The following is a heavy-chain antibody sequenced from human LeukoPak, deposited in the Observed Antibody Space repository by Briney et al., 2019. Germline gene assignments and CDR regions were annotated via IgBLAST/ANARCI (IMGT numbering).Heavy chain of an antibody. CDR1: GFTFSSYW. V-gene: IGHV3-74*01. CDR2: INSDGSST. J-gene: IGHJ4*02. D-gene: IGHD5-18*01. CDR3: ARARYSYGHGGFDY. Sequence: GGSLRLXCAASGFTFSSYWMHWVRHAPGKGLVWVSRINSDGSSTSYADSVKGRFTISRDNAKNTLYLQMNSLRAEDTAVYYCARARYSYGHGGFDYWGQGTLVTVSS.